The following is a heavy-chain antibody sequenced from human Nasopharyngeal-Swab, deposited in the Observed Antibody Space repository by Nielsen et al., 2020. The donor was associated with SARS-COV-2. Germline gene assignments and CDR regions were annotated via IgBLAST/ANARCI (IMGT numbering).Heavy chain of an antibody. D-gene: IGHD6-13*01. CDR3: AKSRIAAAGSGADWFDP. CDR1: GFTFSSYA. V-gene: IGHV3-23*01. CDR2: ISGSGGST. Sequence: GESLKISCAASGFTFSSYAMSWVRQAPGKGLEWVSAISGSGGSTYYADSVKGRFTISRDNSKNTLYLQMNSLRAEDTAVYYCAKSRIAAAGSGADWFDPWGQGTLVTVSS. J-gene: IGHJ5*02.